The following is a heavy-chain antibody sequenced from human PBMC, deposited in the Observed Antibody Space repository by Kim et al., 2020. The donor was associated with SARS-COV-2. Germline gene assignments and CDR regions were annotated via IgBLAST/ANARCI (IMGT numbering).Heavy chain of an antibody. CDR3: TSQSVT. CDR2: HSGGHK. Sequence: HSGGHKYDAASVKGRFTISRDNSKNTLYLQMNSRRAEDTAVYYCTSQSVTWGQGTLVTVSS. V-gene: IGHV3-66*04. J-gene: IGHJ5*02. D-gene: IGHD4-17*01.